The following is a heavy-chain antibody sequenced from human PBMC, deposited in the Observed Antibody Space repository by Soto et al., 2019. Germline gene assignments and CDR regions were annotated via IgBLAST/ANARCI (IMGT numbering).Heavy chain of an antibody. Sequence: ASVTVSCTASGYTFPGYYMHWVRQAPGQGLEWMGWINPNSGGTNYAQKFQGWVTMTRDTSISTAYMELSRLRSDDTAVDYCAKGFRGAFDISGQGTMVTVSS. V-gene: IGHV1-2*04. J-gene: IGHJ3*02. CDR2: INPNSGGT. D-gene: IGHD3-10*01. CDR3: AKGFRGAFDI. CDR1: GYTFPGYY.